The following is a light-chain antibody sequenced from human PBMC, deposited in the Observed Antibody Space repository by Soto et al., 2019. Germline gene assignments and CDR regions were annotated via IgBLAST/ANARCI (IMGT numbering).Light chain of an antibody. J-gene: IGLJ2*01. CDR3: SSHRSSSTLYVV. V-gene: IGLV2-14*01. CDR2: DVS. Sequence: QSALTQPASVSGSPGQSITISCTGTSSDVGGYNYVSWYQQHPGKAPKLMIYDVSNRPSGVSNRFSGSKSGNTASLTISGFQAEDEADYYCSSHRSSSTLYVVFGGGTKVTVL. CDR1: SSDVGGYNY.